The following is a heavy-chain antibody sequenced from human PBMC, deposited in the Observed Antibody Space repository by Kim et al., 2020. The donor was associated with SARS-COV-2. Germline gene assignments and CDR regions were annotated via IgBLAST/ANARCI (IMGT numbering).Heavy chain of an antibody. Sequence: GGSLRLSCAASGFTFSSYSMNWVRQAPGKGLEWVSYISSSSGTMYYADSVKGRFTISRDNAKKSLYLQMNSLRDDDTAVYYCARDKNILIDYHGLYWGQGTLVTVSS. D-gene: IGHD3-9*01. V-gene: IGHV3-48*02. J-gene: IGHJ4*02. CDR3: ARDKNILIDYHGLY. CDR2: ISSSSGTM. CDR1: GFTFSSYS.